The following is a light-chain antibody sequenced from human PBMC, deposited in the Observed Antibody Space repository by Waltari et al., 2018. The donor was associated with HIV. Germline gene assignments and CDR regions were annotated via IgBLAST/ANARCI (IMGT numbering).Light chain of an antibody. J-gene: IGLJ3*02. CDR2: PIH. CDR3: NSRDRAGHHVV. Sequence: SELTQDPAVSVALGQTVSIPCQGDSLRTYYASWSLQKPGQAPVLVISPIHNRPSGIPDRFSGSSSGNTASLTITGAQAEDEGDYYCNSRDRAGHHVVFGGGTKLTVL. CDR1: SLRTYY. V-gene: IGLV3-19*01.